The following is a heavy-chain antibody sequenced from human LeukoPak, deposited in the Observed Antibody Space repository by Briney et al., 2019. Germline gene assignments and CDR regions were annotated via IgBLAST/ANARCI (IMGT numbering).Heavy chain of an antibody. CDR2: IYYSGSA. D-gene: IGHD3-10*01. Sequence: SETLSHTCIVSGDSISSGHYYWSWIRQPPGKGLEWIGYIYYSGSAYYNPSLKTRVSISVDTSKNQFSLRLTSVTAADTAVYYCARAPIGAYWGQGTLVTVSS. V-gene: IGHV4-30-4*08. J-gene: IGHJ4*02. CDR1: GDSISSGHYY. CDR3: ARAPIGAY.